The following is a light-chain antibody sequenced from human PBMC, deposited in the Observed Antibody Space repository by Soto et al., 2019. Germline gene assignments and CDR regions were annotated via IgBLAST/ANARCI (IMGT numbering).Light chain of an antibody. CDR3: LQYGSSRT. Sequence: EIVLTQSPGTLSLSPGERATLSCRASQSVSSSYLAWYQQKPGQAPRLLIYGASSRATGIPDRFSGSGSGTDFTLTISRLVPEDFEVYYCLQYGSSRTFGQGTKV. J-gene: IGKJ1*01. V-gene: IGKV3-20*01. CDR1: QSVSSSY. CDR2: GAS.